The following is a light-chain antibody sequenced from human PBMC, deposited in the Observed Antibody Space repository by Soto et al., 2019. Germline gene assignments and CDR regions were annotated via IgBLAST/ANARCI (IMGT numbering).Light chain of an antibody. CDR2: DAS. CDR1: QDISNY. Sequence: DIQMTQSPSSLSASVGDRVTITCQASQDISNYLNWYQQKPGKAPKLLIYDASNLETGVPSRFSGSGSGTDFTFTISSLQPEDIATYYCQQYDGYPLTFGGGTKVDIK. CDR3: QQYDGYPLT. J-gene: IGKJ4*01. V-gene: IGKV1-33*01.